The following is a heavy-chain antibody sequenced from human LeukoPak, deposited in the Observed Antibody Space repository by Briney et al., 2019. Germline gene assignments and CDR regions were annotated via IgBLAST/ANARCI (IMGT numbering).Heavy chain of an antibody. CDR2: INTNGDSA. D-gene: IGHD5-18*01. J-gene: IGHJ3*02. Sequence: GGSLRLSCAVSGFKFSSYWMNWVRQVPGKGLMWVAHINTNGDSANYADSVKGRFTISRDNSKNTLYLQMNSLRAEDTAVYYCAKDLGFRGYRRGAFDIWGQGTMVTVSS. CDR1: GFKFSSYW. V-gene: IGHV3-23*01. CDR3: AKDLGFRGYRRGAFDI.